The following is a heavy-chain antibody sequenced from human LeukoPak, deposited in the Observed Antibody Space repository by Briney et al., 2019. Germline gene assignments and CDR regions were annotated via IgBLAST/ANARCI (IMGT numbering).Heavy chain of an antibody. CDR2: FDPEDGET. V-gene: IGHV1-24*01. J-gene: IGHJ4*02. Sequence: AASVKVSCKVSGYTLTELSMHWVRQAPGKGLEWMGGFDPEDGETIYAQKFQGRVTMTEDTSTDTAYMELSSLRSEDTAVYYCATRLYGATLQDYWGQGTLVTVSS. D-gene: IGHD1-26*01. CDR1: GYTLTELS. CDR3: ATRLYGATLQDY.